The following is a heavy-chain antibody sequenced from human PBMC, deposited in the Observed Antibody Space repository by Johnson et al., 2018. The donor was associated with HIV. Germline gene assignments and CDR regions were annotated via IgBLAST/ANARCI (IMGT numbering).Heavy chain of an antibody. D-gene: IGHD3-22*01. Sequence: VQLVESGGGLVQPGGSLRLSCAASGITFSTSAMTWVRQAPGRGLEWVSRISRSGGSTYYADSVKGRFTVTTDSSNNTLFLQMNSLRAEDTAVYYCAKDLPDLHSYYDSSGPTLDDAFDIWGQGTMVTVSS. CDR1: GITFSTSA. CDR3: AKDLPDLHSYYDSSGPTLDDAFDI. CDR2: ISRSGGST. J-gene: IGHJ3*02. V-gene: IGHV3-23*04.